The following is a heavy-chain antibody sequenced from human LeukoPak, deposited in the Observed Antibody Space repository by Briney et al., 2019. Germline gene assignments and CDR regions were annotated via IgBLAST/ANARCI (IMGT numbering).Heavy chain of an antibody. D-gene: IGHD3-10*01. J-gene: IGHJ4*02. CDR1: GGSISSYY. V-gene: IGHV4-59*12. Sequence: SETLSLTCTVSGGSISSYYWSRIRQPPGKGLEWIGSIYYSGSTYYNPSLKSRVTISVDTSKNQFSLKLSSVTAADTAVYYCARDQSVVRGVIVDYWGQGTLVTVSS. CDR2: IYYSGST. CDR3: ARDQSVVRGVIVDY.